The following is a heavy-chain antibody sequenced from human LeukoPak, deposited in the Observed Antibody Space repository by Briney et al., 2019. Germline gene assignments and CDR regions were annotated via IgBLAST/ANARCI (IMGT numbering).Heavy chain of an antibody. CDR1: GASISGHY. V-gene: IGHV4-59*11. J-gene: IGHJ4*02. Sequence: VILSLTRTVSGASISGHYWSWIRQPSGKGLEWIGYIYYSGSTNYNPSLKSRVTISVDTSKNQFSLKLSSVTAADTAVYYCARGGRVFDYWGQGTLVTVSS. CDR2: IYYSGST. CDR3: ARGGRVFDY. D-gene: IGHD3-16*01.